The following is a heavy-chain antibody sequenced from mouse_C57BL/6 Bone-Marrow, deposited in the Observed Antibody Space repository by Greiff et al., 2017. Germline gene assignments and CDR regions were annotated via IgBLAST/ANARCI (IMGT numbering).Heavy chain of an antibody. CDR1: GYTFTDYY. J-gene: IGHJ3*01. CDR3: ARGIYYDYGAWFAY. CDR2: INPNNGGT. D-gene: IGHD2-4*01. Sequence: VQLQQSGPELVKPGASVKISCKASGYTFTDYYMNWVKQSHGKSLEWIGDINPNNGGTSYNQKFKGKATLTVDKSSSTAYMELRSLTSEDSADYYCARGIYYDYGAWFAYWGQGTLVTVSA. V-gene: IGHV1-26*01.